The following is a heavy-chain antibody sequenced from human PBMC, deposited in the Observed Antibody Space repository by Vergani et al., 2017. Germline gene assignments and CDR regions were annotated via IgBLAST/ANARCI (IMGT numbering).Heavy chain of an antibody. CDR2: ISFDGTNE. CDR1: GFALNRHA. Sequence: QVQLVESGGGVVQPGTSLRLSCVVSGFALNRHAMYWVRQAPGKGLEWVVGISFDGTNEYYPDLVKGGFTICRDIAKNTLYLQVRSLRLEDTGVYHCVIDLVLLAVDRCYTEAWVYWVQGTPVTVSS. D-gene: IGHD2-2*02. V-gene: IGHV3-30-3*01. J-gene: IGHJ4*02. CDR3: VIDLVLLAVDRCYTEAWVY.